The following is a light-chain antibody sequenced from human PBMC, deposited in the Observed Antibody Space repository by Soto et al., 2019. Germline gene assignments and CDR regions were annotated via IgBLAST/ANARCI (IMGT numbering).Light chain of an antibody. J-gene: IGLJ7*01. Sequence: QLVLTQSPSASASLGASVKLTCTLSSGHSNYAIAWHQQQPEKGPRYLMKVNSGGSHIKGDGIPDRFSGSSSGAERYLFISSLQSEDEAHYYCQTWGTGSAIVVFGGGTQLTLL. CDR3: QTWGTGSAIVV. CDR1: SGHSNYA. CDR2: VNSGGSH. V-gene: IGLV4-69*01.